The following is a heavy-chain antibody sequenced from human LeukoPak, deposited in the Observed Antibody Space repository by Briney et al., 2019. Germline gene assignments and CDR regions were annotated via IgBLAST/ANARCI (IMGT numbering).Heavy chain of an antibody. CDR2: IIHIIGIA. D-gene: IGHD2-2*01. Sequence: SVKVSCKASGGTFSRYTIRWVRQAPGQGLEWMGRIIHIIGIAKYAQKFQGRVTITADKSTSKEYMEMSSLTSEDTAVYYCARDPGRFVVPAAGWGQGTLVTVSS. CDR1: GGTFSRYT. CDR3: ARDPGRFVVPAAG. J-gene: IGHJ4*02. V-gene: IGHV1-69*04.